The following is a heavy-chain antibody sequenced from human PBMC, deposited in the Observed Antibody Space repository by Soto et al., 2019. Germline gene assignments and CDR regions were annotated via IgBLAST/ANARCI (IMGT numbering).Heavy chain of an antibody. CDR2: ISSSSSYI. CDR1: GFTFSSYS. V-gene: IGHV3-21*01. D-gene: IGHD1-26*01. J-gene: IGHJ3*01. CDR3: ARDREGVGAGLF. Sequence: LRLSCAASGFTFSSYSMNWVRQAPGKGLEWVSSISSSSSYIYYADSVKGRFTISRDNAKNSLYLQMNSLRAEDTAVYYCARDREGVGAGLFWGQGTMVTVSS.